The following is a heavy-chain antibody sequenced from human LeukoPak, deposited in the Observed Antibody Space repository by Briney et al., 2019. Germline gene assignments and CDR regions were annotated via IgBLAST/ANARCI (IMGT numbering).Heavy chain of an antibody. CDR1: GNTFTSYY. D-gene: IGHD3-22*01. CDR2: INPTGGST. J-gene: IGHJ3*02. CDR3: ARERNSGHYADDDAFDI. V-gene: IGHV1-46*01. Sequence: GASVKVSCKASGNTFTSYYVHWVRQAPGQGLEWMAIINPTGGSTNYAQKFQGRVTVTRDMSTSTVYMELGSLTSEDTAVYYCARERNSGHYADDDAFDIWGQGTMVTVSS.